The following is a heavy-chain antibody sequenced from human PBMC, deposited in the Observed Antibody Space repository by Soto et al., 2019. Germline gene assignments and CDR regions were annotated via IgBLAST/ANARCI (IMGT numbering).Heavy chain of an antibody. CDR3: AHQKTYYYDSSGSIDAFDI. D-gene: IGHD3-22*01. Sequence: QVQLVQSGAEVKKPGASVKVSCKVSGYTLTELSMHWVRQAPGKGLEWMGGFDPEDGETIYAQKFQGRVTMTEDTSTDTAYMELSSLRSEDTAVYYCAHQKTYYYDSSGSIDAFDIWGQGTMVTVSS. CDR1: GYTLTELS. J-gene: IGHJ3*02. CDR2: FDPEDGET. V-gene: IGHV1-24*01.